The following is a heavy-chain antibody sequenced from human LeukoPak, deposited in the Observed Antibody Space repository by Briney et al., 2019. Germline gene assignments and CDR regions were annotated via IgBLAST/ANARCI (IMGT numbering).Heavy chain of an antibody. CDR3: ARVEHPMIVPVY. V-gene: IGHV3-33*01. CDR1: GFTFRTYG. Sequence: GGSLRLSCAASGFTFRTYGMHWVRQAPGKGLEWVAVIWQDGSNKDYADFVKGRFTISRDNSKNTLYLQMNSLRGEDAAVYYCARVEHPMIVPVYWGQGTLVTVSS. CDR2: IWQDGSNK. J-gene: IGHJ4*02. D-gene: IGHD3-22*01.